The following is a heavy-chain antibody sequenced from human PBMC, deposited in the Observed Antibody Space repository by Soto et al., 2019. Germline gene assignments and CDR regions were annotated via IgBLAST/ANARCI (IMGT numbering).Heavy chain of an antibody. J-gene: IGHJ4*02. CDR1: GASISSAGYY. V-gene: IGHV4-31*03. CDR3: ARVGAYGDYAHDS. Sequence: PSETLSLTCTVSGASISSAGYYWSWIRQHPGEGLEWIGYIYSSGSSYYNPSLRSRVTISLDTSANQFSLKLNSVAAADTAVYFCARVGAYGDYAHDSWGQGTLVTVSS. CDR2: IYSSGSS. D-gene: IGHD4-17*01.